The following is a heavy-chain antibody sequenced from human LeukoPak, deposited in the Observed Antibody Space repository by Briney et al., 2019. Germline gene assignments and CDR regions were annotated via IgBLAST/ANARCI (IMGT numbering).Heavy chain of an antibody. V-gene: IGHV4-61*01. CDR1: GGSVSSGSYY. CDR3: ARAAMVRGVILGYYGMDV. J-gene: IGHJ6*04. D-gene: IGHD3-10*01. CDR2: TYYSGST. Sequence: PSETLSLTCTVSGGSVSSGSYYWSWIRQPPGKGLEWIGYTYYSGSTNYNPSLKSRVTISVDTSKNQFSLKLSSVTAADTAVYYCARAAMVRGVILGYYGMDVWGKGTTVTVSS.